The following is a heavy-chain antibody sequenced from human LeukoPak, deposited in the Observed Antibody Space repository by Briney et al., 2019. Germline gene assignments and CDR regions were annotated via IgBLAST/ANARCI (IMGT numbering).Heavy chain of an antibody. CDR3: ARDWRGSYFPDF. J-gene: IGHJ4*02. Sequence: ASVKVSCKASGYSLTDYYMHWVRQAPGQGLGWMGSINPNSGDTNYAQKFQGRVTMTRDTSISTAYMEMSRLISDDTAVYYCARDWRGSYFPDFWGQGTLVTVSS. D-gene: IGHD1-26*01. CDR1: GYSLTDYY. V-gene: IGHV1-2*02. CDR2: INPNSGDT.